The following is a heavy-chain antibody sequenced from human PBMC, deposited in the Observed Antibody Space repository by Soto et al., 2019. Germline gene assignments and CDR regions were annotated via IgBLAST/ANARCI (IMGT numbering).Heavy chain of an antibody. V-gene: IGHV4-59*01. CDR3: GRSPGFPIPQWFGELYGRNWFDP. D-gene: IGHD3-10*01. Sequence: PSETLSLTCTVSGGSISSYYWSWIRQPPGKGLEWIGYIYYSGSTNYNPSLKSRVTISVDTSKNQFSLKLSSVTAADTTVYYCGRSPGFPIPQWFGELYGRNWFDPWGQGTLVTVSS. CDR1: GGSISSYY. J-gene: IGHJ5*02. CDR2: IYYSGST.